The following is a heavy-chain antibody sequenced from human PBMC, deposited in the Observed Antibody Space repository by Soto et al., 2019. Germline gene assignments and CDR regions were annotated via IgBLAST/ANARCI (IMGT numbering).Heavy chain of an antibody. V-gene: IGHV1-18*01. CDR3: ARDLVPGYTGYSDY. Sequence: QVQLVQSGAEVKKPGASVKVSCKTSGYTFSNYGINWVRLAPGQGLEWMGWISAYNGNTNSAQKFHDRVTLTADTSTSTAYMAVRSLRSDDTALYYCARDLVPGYTGYSDYWGQGTLVTVSS. CDR2: ISAYNGNT. D-gene: IGHD5-12*01. J-gene: IGHJ4*02. CDR1: GYTFSNYG.